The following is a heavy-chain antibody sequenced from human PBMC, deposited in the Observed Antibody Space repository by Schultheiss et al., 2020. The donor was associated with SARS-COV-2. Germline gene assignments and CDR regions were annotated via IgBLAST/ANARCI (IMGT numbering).Heavy chain of an antibody. CDR1: GASISTYDYY. Sequence: SQTLSLTCPVSGASISTYDYYWSWIRQPPGKGLEWIGYIYYSGSTSYNPSLRSRVTMSVDTSKNQFSLKLDSVTAADTAVYYCARMGDNWNDRGLGYWGQGTLVTVSS. CDR3: ARMGDNWNDRGLGY. CDR2: IYYSGST. V-gene: IGHV4-30-4*01. J-gene: IGHJ4*02. D-gene: IGHD1-1*01.